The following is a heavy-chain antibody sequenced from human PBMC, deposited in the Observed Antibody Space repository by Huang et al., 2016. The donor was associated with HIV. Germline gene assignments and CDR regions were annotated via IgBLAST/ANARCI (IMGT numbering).Heavy chain of an antibody. Sequence: QVQLVQSGAEVKKPGASMKVSCKASAYTFTGYYLHWLRQAPGQRLEWLGWINPNNGDTTYPDKFRGRVTMTRDTAISTAYMELSRLRSDDTAVYYCARSSSSWNFYFDYWGQGTLVTVSS. CDR3: ARSSSSWNFYFDY. D-gene: IGHD6-13*01. CDR2: INPNNGDT. CDR1: AYTFTGYY. J-gene: IGHJ4*02. V-gene: IGHV1-2*07.